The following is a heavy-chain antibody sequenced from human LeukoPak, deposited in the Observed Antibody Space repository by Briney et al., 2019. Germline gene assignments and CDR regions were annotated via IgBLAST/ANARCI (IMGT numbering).Heavy chain of an antibody. D-gene: IGHD6-13*01. CDR1: GYTFTGYY. CDR2: INPNSGDT. J-gene: IGHJ4*02. CDR3: ASLVQGSDY. V-gene: IGHV1-2*06. Sequence: ASVKVSCKASGYTFTGYYMHWVRQAPGQGLEWMGRINPNSGDTNYAQNFQGRVAMTRDTSINTAYMELTRLRSDDTAVYYCASLVQGSDYWGQGTLVTVSS.